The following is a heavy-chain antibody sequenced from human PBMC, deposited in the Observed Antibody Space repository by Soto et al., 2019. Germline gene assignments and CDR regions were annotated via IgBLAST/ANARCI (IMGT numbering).Heavy chain of an antibody. Sequence: QVQLQESGPGLVKPSETLSLMCTVSGGSITNYYWSWIRQYPAKGLEWIGYISDSGSTKYNPSLKRRVTISVDTSKNQFSLKLTSVTAADTAVYYCARGRVGHSAMDVWGQGTTVTVSS. CDR3: ARGRVGHSAMDV. V-gene: IGHV4-59*01. D-gene: IGHD1-26*01. CDR2: ISDSGST. J-gene: IGHJ6*02. CDR1: GGSITNYY.